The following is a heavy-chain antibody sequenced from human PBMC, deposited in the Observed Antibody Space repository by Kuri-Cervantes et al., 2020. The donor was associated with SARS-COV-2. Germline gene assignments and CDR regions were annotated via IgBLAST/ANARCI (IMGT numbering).Heavy chain of an antibody. Sequence: ASVKVSCKASGYTFTSYYMHWVRPAPGQGLECMVIIYPSGGSTSYAQKFQGRVTMTRDTSTSTVYMELSSLRSEDTAVYYCARDRRWFGEYDAFDIWGQGTMVTVSS. D-gene: IGHD3-10*01. J-gene: IGHJ3*02. CDR1: GYTFTSYY. CDR3: ARDRRWFGEYDAFDI. V-gene: IGHV1-46*01. CDR2: IYPSGGST.